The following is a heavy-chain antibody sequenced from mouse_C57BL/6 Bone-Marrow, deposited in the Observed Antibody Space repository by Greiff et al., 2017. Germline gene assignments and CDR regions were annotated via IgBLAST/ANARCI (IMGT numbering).Heavy chain of an antibody. CDR3: AREGDYYVSSYVGYYFDY. CDR1: GYTFTSYW. V-gene: IGHV1-50*01. Sequence: QVQLQQPGAELVKPGASVKLSCKASGYTFTSYWMQWVKQRPGQGLEWIGELDPSDSYTNYNQKFKGKATLTVDTSSSTAYMQLSSLTSEDSAVYYCAREGDYYVSSYVGYYFDYWGQGTTLTVSS. J-gene: IGHJ2*01. CDR2: LDPSDSYT. D-gene: IGHD1-1*01.